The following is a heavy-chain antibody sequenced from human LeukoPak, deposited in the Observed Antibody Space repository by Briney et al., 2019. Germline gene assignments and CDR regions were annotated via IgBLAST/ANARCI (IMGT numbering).Heavy chain of an antibody. J-gene: IGHJ4*02. CDR1: GFTFSSYG. CDR3: ARRHSSGWLDY. Sequence: GGSLRLSCAASGFTFSSYGMHWVRQAPGKGLEWVAVIWYDGSNKYYADSVKGRFTISRDNSKNTLYLQMNSLRAEDTAVYYCARRHSSGWLDYWGQGTLVTVSS. CDR2: IWYDGSNK. D-gene: IGHD6-19*01. V-gene: IGHV3-33*01.